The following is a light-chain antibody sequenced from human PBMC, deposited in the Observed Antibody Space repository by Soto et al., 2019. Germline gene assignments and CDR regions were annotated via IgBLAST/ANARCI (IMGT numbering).Light chain of an antibody. V-gene: IGLV1-47*01. CDR1: SSNIGSNY. J-gene: IGLJ1*01. CDR2: RNN. Sequence: QSVLTQPPSASGTPGQRVTSSCSGSSSNIGSNYVYWYQQLPGTAPKLLIYRNNQRPSGVPDRFSGSKSGTSASLAISGLRSEDEADYYCAAWDDSLSGSYVFGTGTKVPVL. CDR3: AAWDDSLSGSYV.